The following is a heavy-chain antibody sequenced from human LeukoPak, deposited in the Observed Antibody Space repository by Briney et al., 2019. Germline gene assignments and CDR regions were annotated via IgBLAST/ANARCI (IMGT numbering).Heavy chain of an antibody. V-gene: IGHV3-7*03. D-gene: IGHD1-1*01. CDR3: ATINFRPY. CDR1: GFTFGTFW. Sequence: GGSLRLSCEASGFTFGTFWMSWVRQAPGKGLEWVANIKQGGSEKNYVDSVKGRFTIARDDAKNSLYLQMNSLRAEDTAIYYCATINFRPYWGQGTLVTVSS. J-gene: IGHJ4*02. CDR2: IKQGGSEK.